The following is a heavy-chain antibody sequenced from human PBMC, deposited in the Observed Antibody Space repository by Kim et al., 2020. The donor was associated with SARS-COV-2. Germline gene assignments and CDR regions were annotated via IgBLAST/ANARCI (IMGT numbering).Heavy chain of an antibody. CDR1: GFTFSSYG. Sequence: GGSLRLSCAASGFTFSSYGMHWVRQAPGKGLEWVAVISYDGSNKYYADSVKGRFTISRDNSKNALYLQMNSLRAEDKAVYYCAKAYYDILTEPSFDFLGQGTLVTVS. J-gene: IGHJ4*02. D-gene: IGHD3-9*01. V-gene: IGHV3-30*18. CDR3: AKAYYDILTEPSFDF. CDR2: ISYDGSNK.